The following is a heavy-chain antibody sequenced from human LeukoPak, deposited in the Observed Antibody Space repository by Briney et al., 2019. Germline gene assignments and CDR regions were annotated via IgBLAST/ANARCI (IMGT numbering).Heavy chain of an antibody. Sequence: PGGSLRLSCAASGFTFSNYEMNWVRQAPGKGLEWVSYISSPGNTIYYADSVKGRFTISRDNSKNSLYLQMNSLRAEDTAVYFCARDLFVTKYYLDYWGRGTLVTVSS. J-gene: IGHJ4*02. D-gene: IGHD1-14*01. CDR2: ISSPGNTI. CDR3: ARDLFVTKYYLDY. V-gene: IGHV3-48*03. CDR1: GFTFSNYE.